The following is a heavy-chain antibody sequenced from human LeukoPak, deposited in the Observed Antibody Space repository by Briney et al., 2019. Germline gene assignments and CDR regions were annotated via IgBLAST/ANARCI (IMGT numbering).Heavy chain of an antibody. D-gene: IGHD1-26*01. V-gene: IGHV6-1*01. CDR1: GDSVSSNTAA. Sequence: SQTLSLTCGISGDSVSSNTAAWNWIRQSPSRGLEWLGRTYYRSKWYNDYAVSVKSRTTINPDTSKNQFSLQLNSVTPEDTAVYYCARDRRELAFDYYYYMDVWGKGTTVTVSS. CDR3: ARDRRELAFDYYYYMDV. J-gene: IGHJ6*03. CDR2: TYYRSKWYN.